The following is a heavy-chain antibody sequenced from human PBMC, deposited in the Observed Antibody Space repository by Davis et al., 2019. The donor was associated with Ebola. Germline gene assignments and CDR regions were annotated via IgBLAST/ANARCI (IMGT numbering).Heavy chain of an antibody. CDR1: GYTFTSYY. CDR2: INPSGGST. J-gene: IGHJ3*02. Sequence: ASVKVSCKASGYTFTSYYMHWVRQAPGQGLEWMGIINPSGGSTRSAQKFQGRVTMTRDTSTSTVYMELSSLRSEDTAVYYCARDNRGYSYRRSDAFDIWGQGTMVTVSS. D-gene: IGHD5-18*01. V-gene: IGHV1-46*01. CDR3: ARDNRGYSYRRSDAFDI.